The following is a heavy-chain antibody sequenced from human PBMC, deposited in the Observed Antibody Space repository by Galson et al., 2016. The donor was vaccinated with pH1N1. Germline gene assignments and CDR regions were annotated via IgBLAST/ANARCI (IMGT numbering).Heavy chain of an antibody. CDR1: GASITTYH. V-gene: IGHV4-59*01. J-gene: IGHJ3*02. Sequence: SETLSLTCTVSGASITTYHWNWIRQPPGKGLEWIGNIFHSGSTNSNPSLKSRLTISLDKSKNQFSLKLSSVTAADTAVYFFARDHIECSRDIGTFFVAGEAFDIWGQGTMVTVPS. CDR3: ARDHIECSRDIGTFFVAGEAFDI. D-gene: IGHD2-15*01. CDR2: IFHSGST.